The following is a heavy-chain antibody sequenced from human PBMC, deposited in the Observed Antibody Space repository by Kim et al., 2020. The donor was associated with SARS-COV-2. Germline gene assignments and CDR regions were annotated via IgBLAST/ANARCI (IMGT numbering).Heavy chain of an antibody. J-gene: IGHJ4*02. V-gene: IGHV3-33*05. D-gene: IGHD3-10*01. CDR1: GFIFRNFG. CDR2: ISNDGPTA. Sequence: GGSLRLSCAASGFIFRNFGMHWVRQAPGKVLEWVAFISNDGPTAIYADSVRGRFTISRDYSENKLYLQMDSLSAGDTAVYYCARPSSSHFDFWGQGTLVTVSS. CDR3: ARPSSSHFDF.